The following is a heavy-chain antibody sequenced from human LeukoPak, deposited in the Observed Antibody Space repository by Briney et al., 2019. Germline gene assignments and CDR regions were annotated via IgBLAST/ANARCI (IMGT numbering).Heavy chain of an antibody. V-gene: IGHV3-30-3*01. D-gene: IGHD3-3*01. Sequence: GGSLRLSCAASGFTFSSYAMHWVRQAPGKGLEWVAVISYDGSNKYYADSVKGRFTISRDNSKNTLYLQMNSLRAEDTAVYYCARDEYDGDYWGQGVLVTVSS. J-gene: IGHJ4*02. CDR1: GFTFSSYA. CDR3: ARDEYDGDY. CDR2: ISYDGSNK.